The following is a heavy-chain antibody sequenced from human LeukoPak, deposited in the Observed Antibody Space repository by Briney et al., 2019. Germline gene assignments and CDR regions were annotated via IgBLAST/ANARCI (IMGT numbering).Heavy chain of an antibody. CDR1: GFTFSTYA. CDR2: ISSNGDNT. CDR3: VRGTGY. Sequence: PGGSLRLSCSVSGFTFSTYAMQWVRQAPGKGLEYVSAISSNGDNTYYADSVKGRFTISRENSKNTLYLQMSSLRADDTAVYYCVRGTGYWGQGTLVTVSS. V-gene: IGHV3-64D*06. J-gene: IGHJ4*02.